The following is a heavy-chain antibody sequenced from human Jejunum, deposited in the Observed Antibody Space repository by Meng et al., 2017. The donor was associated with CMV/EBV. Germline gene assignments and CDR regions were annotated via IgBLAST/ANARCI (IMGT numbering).Heavy chain of an antibody. CDR2: ISAYNGNT. D-gene: IGHD3-10*01. CDR1: GYTFTSYG. Sequence: KASGYTFTSYGISWVRQAPGQGLEWMGWISAYNGNTNYAQKLQGRVTMTTDTSTSTAYMELSRLRSDDTAVYYCARDQRRGYWFDPWGQGTLVTVSS. V-gene: IGHV1-18*01. CDR3: ARDQRRGYWFDP. J-gene: IGHJ5*02.